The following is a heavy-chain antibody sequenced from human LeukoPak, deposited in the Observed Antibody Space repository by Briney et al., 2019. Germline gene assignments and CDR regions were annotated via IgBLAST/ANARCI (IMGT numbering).Heavy chain of an antibody. D-gene: IGHD6-13*01. J-gene: IGHJ6*02. CDR2: ISYDGSNK. CDR3: AKVSGYSSSWTDYYYYGMDV. CDR1: RFTFSSYG. Sequence: PGGSLRLSCAASRFTFSSYGMHWVRQAPGKGLEWVAVISYDGSNKYYADSVKGRFTISRDNSKNTLYLQMNSLRAEDTAVYYCAKVSGYSSSWTDYYYYGMDVWGQGTTVTVSS. V-gene: IGHV3-30*18.